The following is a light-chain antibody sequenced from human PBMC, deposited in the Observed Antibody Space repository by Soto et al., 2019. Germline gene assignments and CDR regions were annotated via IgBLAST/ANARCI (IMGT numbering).Light chain of an antibody. J-gene: IGKJ1*01. CDR2: GAS. CDR1: QSVSSSY. CDR3: QQYHNSPPT. Sequence: EIVWTQAPGALTLYPGERATLSCRASQSVSSSYLAWYQRKPGQAPRLLIYGASSRATGIPDRFSGGGSGTDFTLTISRLEPEDFAVYYCQQYHNSPPTFGQGTKVDIK. V-gene: IGKV3-20*01.